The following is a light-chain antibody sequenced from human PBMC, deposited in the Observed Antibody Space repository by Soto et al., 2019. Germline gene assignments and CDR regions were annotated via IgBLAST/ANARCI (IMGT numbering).Light chain of an antibody. V-gene: IGKV1-39*01. J-gene: IGKJ1*01. CDR2: GAS. Sequence: DIQMTQSPSSLSAFVGDRVTITCRASQTISTSLNWYQQKSGKAPKVLIYGASSLQRGVPSRFSSSGSGTDFTLTISSLQPEDFATYYCQQTYNSPQTFAQGNKVEIK. CDR1: QTISTS. CDR3: QQTYNSPQT.